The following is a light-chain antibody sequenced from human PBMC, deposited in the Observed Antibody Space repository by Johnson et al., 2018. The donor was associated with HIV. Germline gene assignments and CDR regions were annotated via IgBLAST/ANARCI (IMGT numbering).Light chain of an antibody. CDR3: GTWDRSLMAACF. CDR2: ENT. CDR1: SSNIGNNY. Sequence: QSVLTQPPSVSAAPGQKVTISCSGSSSNIGNNYVSWYQQLPGTAPKLLIYENTKRPSGIPDRFSGSKSGTSATLGITGLQTGDEGDYYCGTWDRSLMAACFFETGTKVTVL. J-gene: IGLJ1*01. V-gene: IGLV1-51*02.